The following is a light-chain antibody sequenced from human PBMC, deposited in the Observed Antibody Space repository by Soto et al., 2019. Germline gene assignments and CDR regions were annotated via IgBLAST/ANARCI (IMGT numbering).Light chain of an antibody. Sequence: QSALTQPASVSGSPGQSISIYCTGTSSDIGGYNYVSWFQQHPDKAPKLMIYDVHGRPSGVSNRFSGSKSGNTASLNISGLQAEYEADYYCSSFTSSGTRVFGTGTKLTVL. J-gene: IGLJ1*01. CDR2: DVH. CDR3: SSFTSSGTRV. CDR1: SSDIGGYNY. V-gene: IGLV2-14*01.